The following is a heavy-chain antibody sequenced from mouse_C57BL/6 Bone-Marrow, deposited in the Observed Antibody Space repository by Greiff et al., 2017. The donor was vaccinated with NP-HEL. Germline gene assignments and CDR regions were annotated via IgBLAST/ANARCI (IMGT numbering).Heavy chain of an antibody. CDR1: GYNFTSYW. V-gene: IGHV1-64*01. D-gene: IGHD1-1*02. CDR2: IHPNSGST. Sequence: QVQLQQPGAELVKPGASVKLSCKASGYNFTSYWMHWVKQRPGQGLEWIGMIHPNSGSTNYNEKFKSKATLTVDKSSSTAYMQISSLTSADSAVYYCARRNLWPVNAMDYWGQGTSVTVTS. J-gene: IGHJ4*01. CDR3: ARRNLWPVNAMDY.